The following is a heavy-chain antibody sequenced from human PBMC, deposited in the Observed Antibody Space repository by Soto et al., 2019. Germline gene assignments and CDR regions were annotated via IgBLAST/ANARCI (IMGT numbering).Heavy chain of an antibody. D-gene: IGHD4-4*01. V-gene: IGHV4-30-2*01. J-gene: IGHJ4*02. CDR1: GGSISSGGYS. CDR2: IYHSGST. CDR3: ARGMTTVTTLDY. Sequence: QLQLQESGSGLVKPSQTLSLTCAVSGGSISSGGYSWSWIRQPPGKGLEWIGYIYHSGSTYYNPSPKSRITISIVRSKNQLSLKLSSVTAADTAVYYCARGMTTVTTLDYWGQGTLVTVSS.